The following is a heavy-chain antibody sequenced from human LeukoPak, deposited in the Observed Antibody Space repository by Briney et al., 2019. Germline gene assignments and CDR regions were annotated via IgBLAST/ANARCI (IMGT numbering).Heavy chain of an antibody. CDR1: GFTFSGYW. J-gene: IGHJ4*02. Sequence: SGGSLRLSCAASGFTFSGYWMSWVRQAPGKGLEWVANIKPDGSEKYYVASVKGRFSVSRDNAKNSLSLQMNSLRVEDTAVYYCARFAMIGGYYLDYWGQGTLVTVSS. D-gene: IGHD3-22*01. CDR2: IKPDGSEK. CDR3: ARFAMIGGYYLDY. V-gene: IGHV3-7*01.